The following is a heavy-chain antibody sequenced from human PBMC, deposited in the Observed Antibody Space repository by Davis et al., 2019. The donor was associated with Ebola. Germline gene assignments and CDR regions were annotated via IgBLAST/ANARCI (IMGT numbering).Heavy chain of an antibody. J-gene: IGHJ6*03. V-gene: IGHV3-30*03. Sequence: PGGSLRLSCAASGFTFSSYWMSWVRQAPGKGLEWVAVISYDGSNKYYADSVKGRFTISRDNSKNTLYLQMNSLRAEDTAVYYCARDRHIGVVPYMDVWGKGTTVTVSS. D-gene: IGHD2-15*01. CDR1: GFTFSSYW. CDR3: ARDRHIGVVPYMDV. CDR2: ISYDGSNK.